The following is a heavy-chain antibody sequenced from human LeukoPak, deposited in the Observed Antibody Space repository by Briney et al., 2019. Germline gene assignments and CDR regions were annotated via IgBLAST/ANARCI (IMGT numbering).Heavy chain of an antibody. CDR3: AGRRGYYFDY. CDR2: IYYSGST. J-gene: IGHJ4*02. D-gene: IGHD3-10*01. Sequence: SETLSLTCTVSGGSISSYYWSWIRQPPGKGPEWIGYIYYSGSTNYNPSLKSRVTISVDTSKNQFSLKLSSVTAADTAVYYCAGRRGYYFDYWGQGTLVTVSS. V-gene: IGHV4-59*01. CDR1: GGSISSYY.